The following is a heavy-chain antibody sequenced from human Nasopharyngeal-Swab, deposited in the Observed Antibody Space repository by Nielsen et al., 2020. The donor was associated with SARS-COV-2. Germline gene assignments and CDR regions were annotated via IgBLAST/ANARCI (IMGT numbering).Heavy chain of an antibody. J-gene: IGHJ6*02. CDR2: ISWDGGST. Sequence: GVLKISCAASGFTFDDYTMHWVRQAPGKGLEWVSLISWDGGSTYYADSVKGRFTISRDNSKNSLYLQMNSLRTEDTALYYCAKDEWLRPYYYYGMDVWGQGTTVTVSS. V-gene: IGHV3-43*01. D-gene: IGHD5-12*01. CDR1: GFTFDDYT. CDR3: AKDEWLRPYYYYGMDV.